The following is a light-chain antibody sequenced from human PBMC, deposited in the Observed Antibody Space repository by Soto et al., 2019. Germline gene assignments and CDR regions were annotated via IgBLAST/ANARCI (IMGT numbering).Light chain of an antibody. CDR3: QQYGSSPIT. V-gene: IGKV3-20*01. Sequence: EIVLSQSPCTLSLSPGERATLSCRASQSVISTYLAWYQQKPGQAPRLLIYGASSRATGIPDRFSGSGSGTDFTLTISRLEPEDFAVYYCQQYGSSPITFGQRTRLEIK. CDR1: QSVISTY. J-gene: IGKJ5*01. CDR2: GAS.